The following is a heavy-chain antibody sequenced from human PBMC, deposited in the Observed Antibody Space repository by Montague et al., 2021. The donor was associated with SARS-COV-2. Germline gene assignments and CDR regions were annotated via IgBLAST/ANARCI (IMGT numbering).Heavy chain of an antibody. J-gene: IGHJ4*02. V-gene: IGHV5-10-1*01. CDR2: IDPSDSYT. Sequence: QSGAEVKKPGESLRISCKGSGYSFTSYWINWVRQMPGKGLEWMGXIDPSDSYTNYSPSFQGHVTISADKSISTAYLQWSSLKASDTAMYYCARLSYDILTGYTPIDYWGQGTLVTVSS. CDR1: GYSFTSYW. D-gene: IGHD3-9*01. CDR3: ARLSYDILTGYTPIDY.